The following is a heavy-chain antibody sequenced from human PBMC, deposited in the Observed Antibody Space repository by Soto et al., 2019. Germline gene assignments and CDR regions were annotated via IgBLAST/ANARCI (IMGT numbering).Heavy chain of an antibody. D-gene: IGHD3-3*01. Sequence: ASVKVSCKACGYTFTSYGISWVRQAPGQGLEWMGWISAYNGNTNYAQKLQGRVTMTTDTSTSTAYMELRSLRSDDTAVYYCARDRVGFVEWGWFDPWGQGTLVTVSS. J-gene: IGHJ5*02. V-gene: IGHV1-18*01. CDR1: GYTFTSYG. CDR2: ISAYNGNT. CDR3: ARDRVGFVEWGWFDP.